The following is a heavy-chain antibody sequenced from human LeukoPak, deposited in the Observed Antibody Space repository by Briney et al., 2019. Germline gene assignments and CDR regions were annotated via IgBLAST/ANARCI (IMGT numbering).Heavy chain of an antibody. J-gene: IGHJ4*02. CDR1: GFTLNTYG. Sequence: PGGSLRLSCTASGFTLNTYGMHWVRQAPGKGLEWVTFIRNDGTNKFYADSVKGRFTISRDSSKNTLYVQMNSLRAEDTAVYYCARGGRIPFDFWGQGTLVSVSS. V-gene: IGHV3-30*02. CDR2: IRNDGTNK. D-gene: IGHD2-21*01. CDR3: ARGGRIPFDF.